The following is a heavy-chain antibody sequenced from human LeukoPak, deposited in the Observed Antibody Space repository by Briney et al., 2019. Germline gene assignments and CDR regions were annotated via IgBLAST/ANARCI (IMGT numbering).Heavy chain of an antibody. CDR2: IWYDGSNK. Sequence: GGSLRLSCAASGFTFSSYGMHWVRQAPGKGLEWVAVIWYDGSNKYYADSVKGRFTISRDNSKNTLYLQMNSLRAEDTAVYYCAREDYYDSSGYTDAFDIWGQGTMVTVSS. CDR3: AREDYYDSSGYTDAFDI. D-gene: IGHD3-22*01. V-gene: IGHV3-33*01. CDR1: GFTFSSYG. J-gene: IGHJ3*02.